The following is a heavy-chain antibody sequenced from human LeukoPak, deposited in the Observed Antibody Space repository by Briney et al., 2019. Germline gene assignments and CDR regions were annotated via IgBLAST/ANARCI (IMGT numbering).Heavy chain of an antibody. CDR3: ARGERWLQSAFDY. D-gene: IGHD5-24*01. V-gene: IGHV4-31*03. CDR2: IYYSGST. CDR1: GGSISSGGYY. J-gene: IGHJ4*02. Sequence: SQTLSLTYTVSGGSISSGGYYWSWIRQHPGKGLEWIGYIYYSGSTYYNPSLKSRVTISVDTSKNQFSLKLSSVTAADTAVYYCARGERWLQSAFDYWGQGTLVTVSS.